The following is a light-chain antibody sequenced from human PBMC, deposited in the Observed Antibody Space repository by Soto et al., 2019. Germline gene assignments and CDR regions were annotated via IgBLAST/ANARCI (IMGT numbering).Light chain of an antibody. Sequence: QSPLTQPPSVSGSPGQSVTISCTGTRSDIGGYNYVSWYQQLPGKAPKLMIYDVSKRPSGVPDRFSGSNSGNTASLTISGLQTEDEADYYCCSYAGTTHVFGTGTKVTVL. CDR3: CSYAGTTHV. V-gene: IGLV2-11*01. J-gene: IGLJ1*01. CDR1: RSDIGGYNY. CDR2: DVS.